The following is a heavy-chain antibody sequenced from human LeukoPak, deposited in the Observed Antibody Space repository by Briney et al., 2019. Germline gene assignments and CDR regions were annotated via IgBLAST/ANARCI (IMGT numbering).Heavy chain of an antibody. J-gene: IGHJ4*02. Sequence: GGSLRLSCAASGFTFSSYWMNWVRQAPGKGLEWVANINRDGSKKYYVDSVKGRFTISRDNAKNSLYLQMNSLRAEDAAVYYCARFASVAGGSSPFDYWGQGTLVTVSS. CDR1: GFTFSSYW. D-gene: IGHD6-6*01. CDR3: ARFASVAGGSSPFDY. CDR2: INRDGSKK. V-gene: IGHV3-7*01.